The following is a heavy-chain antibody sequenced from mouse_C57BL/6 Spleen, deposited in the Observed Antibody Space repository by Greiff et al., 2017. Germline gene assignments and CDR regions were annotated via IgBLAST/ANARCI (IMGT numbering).Heavy chain of an antibody. CDR3: AREEGNYDYGDWYFDV. D-gene: IGHD2-4*01. V-gene: IGHV1-81*01. CDR2: IYPRSGNT. Sequence: VKLMESGAELARPGASVKLSCKASGYTFTSYGISWVKQRTGQGLEWIGEIYPRSGNTYYNEKFKGKATLTADKSSSTAYMELRSLTSEDSAVYFCAREEGNYDYGDWYFDVWGTGTTVTVSS. J-gene: IGHJ1*03. CDR1: GYTFTSYG.